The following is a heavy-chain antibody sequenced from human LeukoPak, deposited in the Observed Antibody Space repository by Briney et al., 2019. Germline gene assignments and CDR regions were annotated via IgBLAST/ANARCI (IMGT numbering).Heavy chain of an antibody. D-gene: IGHD3-3*01. J-gene: IGHJ3*02. CDR3: ARDQYTVWSGSGFDAFDI. CDR1: GGTFSSYA. CDR2: IIPIFGTA. V-gene: IGHV1-69*05. Sequence: SVKVSCKASGGTFSSYAISWVRQAPGQGLEWMGGIIPIFGTANYAQKLQGRVTMTTDTSTSTAYMELRSLRSDDTAVYHCARDQYTVWSGSGFDAFDIWGQGTMVTVSS.